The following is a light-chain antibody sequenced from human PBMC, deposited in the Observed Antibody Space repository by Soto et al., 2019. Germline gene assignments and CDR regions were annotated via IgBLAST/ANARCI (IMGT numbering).Light chain of an antibody. CDR1: QSISDT. CDR2: DAY. Sequence: EIVMTQSPATLSVSPGGRATLSCRASQSISDTLAWYQQKPGQAPRLLIYDAYNRATGIQARFSGSGSGTDFTLTIRSLEPEDFAVYYCKQRSNWPPNFGQGTRLEIK. V-gene: IGKV3-11*01. CDR3: KQRSNWPPN. J-gene: IGKJ5*01.